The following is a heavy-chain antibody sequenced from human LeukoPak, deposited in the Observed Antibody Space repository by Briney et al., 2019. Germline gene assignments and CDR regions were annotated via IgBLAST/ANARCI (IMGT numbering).Heavy chain of an antibody. D-gene: IGHD3-22*01. CDR2: IIWNSGSI. Sequence: GGCLILACAASGFTFDDYVIDWVRQAPGKGLEWVSGIIWNSGSIGYSDSVKGRFSISRDNAKNSLYLQMNSLRAEDMALYYCAKEIVPHCYDSSGFFYYCGQRKLVTVSP. CDR1: GFTFDDYV. J-gene: IGHJ4*02. CDR3: AKEIVPHCYDSSGFFYY. V-gene: IGHV3-9*03.